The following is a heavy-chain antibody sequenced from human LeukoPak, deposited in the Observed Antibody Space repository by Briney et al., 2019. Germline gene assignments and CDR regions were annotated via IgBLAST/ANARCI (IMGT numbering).Heavy chain of an antibody. Sequence: GGSLTLSCAASGFIFGRDSMNWVRQAPGKGLEWVAVISYDGSNKYYADSVKGRFTISRDNSKNTLYLQMNSLRAEDTAVYYCARAPTSSGWYGVDYWGQGTLVTVSS. CDR1: GFIFGRDS. CDR2: ISYDGSNK. J-gene: IGHJ4*02. D-gene: IGHD6-19*01. CDR3: ARAPTSSGWYGVDY. V-gene: IGHV3-30-3*01.